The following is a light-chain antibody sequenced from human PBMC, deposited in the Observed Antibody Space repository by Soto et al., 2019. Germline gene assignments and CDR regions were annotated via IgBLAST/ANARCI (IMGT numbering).Light chain of an antibody. Sequence: QSVLTQPASVSGSPGQSITIPCTGTSSDVGGYNYVSWYQQHPRKAPKLMIYDVSNRPTGVSDRFSGSKSGNTASLTISGLQAEDEADYYGSSYTTSSTRVFGGGTQLTVL. CDR2: DVS. J-gene: IGLJ3*02. V-gene: IGLV2-14*01. CDR3: SSYTTSSTRV. CDR1: SSDVGGYNY.